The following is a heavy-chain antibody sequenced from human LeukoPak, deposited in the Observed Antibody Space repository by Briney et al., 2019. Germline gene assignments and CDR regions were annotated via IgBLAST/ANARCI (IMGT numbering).Heavy chain of an antibody. CDR2: INAGNGNT. CDR3: ARDHDIVVVPAADPNWFDP. J-gene: IGHJ5*02. D-gene: IGHD2-2*01. V-gene: IGHV1-3*01. Sequence: EASVKVSCKASGYTFTSYAMHWVRQAPGQRLEWMGWINAGNGNTKYSQKFQGRVTITRDTSASTAYMELSSPRSEDTAVYYCARDHDIVVVPAADPNWFDPWGQGTLVTVSS. CDR1: GYTFTSYA.